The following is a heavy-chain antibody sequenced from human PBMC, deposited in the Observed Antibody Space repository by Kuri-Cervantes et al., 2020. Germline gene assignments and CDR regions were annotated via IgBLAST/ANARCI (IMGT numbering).Heavy chain of an antibody. Sequence: GESLKISCAASGFTFSSYAMSWVRQAPGKGLEWVSGIGDSGGSTYYADSVKGRFTISRDNSENTLYLQMNSLRAEDTAVYYCAKSKFYYYPTRYEYFQHWGQGTLVTVSS. CDR1: GFTFSSYA. J-gene: IGHJ1*01. CDR2: IGDSGGST. D-gene: IGHD3-10*01. V-gene: IGHV3-23*01. CDR3: AKSKFYYYPTRYEYFQH.